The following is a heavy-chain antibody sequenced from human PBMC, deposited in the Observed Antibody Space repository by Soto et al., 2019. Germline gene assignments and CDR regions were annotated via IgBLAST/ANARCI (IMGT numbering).Heavy chain of an antibody. Sequence: QVQLQESGPGLVKPSETLSLTCTVSGGSISSYYWSWIRQPAGKGLEWIGRIYTSGSTNYNPSLKSRVPMSVDTSKNQFSLKLSSVTAADTAVYYCAREMTTVTTRVWFDPWGQGTLVTVSS. CDR1: GGSISSYY. CDR2: IYTSGST. J-gene: IGHJ5*02. V-gene: IGHV4-4*07. D-gene: IGHD4-17*01. CDR3: AREMTTVTTRVWFDP.